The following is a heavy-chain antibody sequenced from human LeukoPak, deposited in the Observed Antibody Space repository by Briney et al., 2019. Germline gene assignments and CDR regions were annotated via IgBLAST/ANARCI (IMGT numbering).Heavy chain of an antibody. J-gene: IGHJ6*03. CDR1: GFTFTTYW. Sequence: GGSLRLSCAASGFTFTTYWLGWVRQPPGKGLEWVANIKQDGTEKYYVDSVKGRFTISRDNAKNSLYLQMNTLRVEDTAVYYCAVMTTVSSRYYYYMDVWGKGTAVTVSS. CDR3: AVMTTVSSRYYYYMDV. D-gene: IGHD4-17*01. CDR2: IKQDGTEK. V-gene: IGHV3-7*01.